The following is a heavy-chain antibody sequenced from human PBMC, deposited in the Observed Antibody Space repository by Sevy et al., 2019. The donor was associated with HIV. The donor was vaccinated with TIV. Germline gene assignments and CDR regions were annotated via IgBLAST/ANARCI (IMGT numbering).Heavy chain of an antibody. Sequence: GGSLRLSCAASGFSFSSYEMNWVRQAPGKGLEWVSYISNSGTTISYSDSVRGRFTISRDNARNLLYLQMISLRAEDTAVYYCARDLPPSATTVAHFDCWGQGTLVTVSS. J-gene: IGHJ4*02. CDR2: ISNSGTTI. CDR3: ARDLPPSATTVAHFDC. CDR1: GFSFSSYE. D-gene: IGHD4-17*01. V-gene: IGHV3-48*03.